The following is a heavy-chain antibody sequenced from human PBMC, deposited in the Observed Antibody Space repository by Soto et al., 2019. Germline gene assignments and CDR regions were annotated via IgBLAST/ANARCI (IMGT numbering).Heavy chain of an antibody. CDR3: ASPGDSSGWYILDY. J-gene: IGHJ4*02. CDR1: GYTFTSYA. V-gene: IGHV1-3*01. CDR2: INAGNGNT. D-gene: IGHD6-19*01. Sequence: ASVEVSCRASGYTFTSYAMHWVRQAPGQRLEWMGWINAGNGNTKYSQKFQGRVTITRDTSASTAYMELSSLRSEDTAVYYCASPGDSSGWYILDYWGQGTLVTVSS.